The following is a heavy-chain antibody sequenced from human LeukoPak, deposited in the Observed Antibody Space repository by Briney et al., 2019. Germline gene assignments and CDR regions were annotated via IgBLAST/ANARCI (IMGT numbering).Heavy chain of an antibody. CDR3: ARDPTTYYDFWSGYFDFDY. CDR1: GGSISSYY. J-gene: IGHJ4*02. CDR2: IYTSGST. D-gene: IGHD3-3*01. V-gene: IGHV4-4*07. Sequence: SETLSLTCTVSGGSISSYYWSWIRQPAGKGLGWIGRIYTSGSTNYNPSLKSRVTMSVDTSKNQFSLKLSSVTAADTAVYYCARDPTTYYDFWSGYFDFDYWGRGTLVTVSS.